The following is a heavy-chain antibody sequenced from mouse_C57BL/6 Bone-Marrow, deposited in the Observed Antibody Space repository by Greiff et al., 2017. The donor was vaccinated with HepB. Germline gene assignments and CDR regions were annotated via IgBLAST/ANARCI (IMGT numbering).Heavy chain of an antibody. CDR3: ARDEGDGFAY. V-gene: IGHV7-1*01. Sequence: EVKVVESGGGLVQSGRSLRLSCATSGFTFSDFYMEWVRQAPGKGLEWIAASRNKANDYTTEYSASVKGRFIVSRDTSQSILYLQMNALRAEDTAIYYCARDEGDGFAYWGQGTLVTVSA. CDR1: GFTFSDFY. D-gene: IGHD3-3*01. J-gene: IGHJ3*01. CDR2: SRNKANDYTT.